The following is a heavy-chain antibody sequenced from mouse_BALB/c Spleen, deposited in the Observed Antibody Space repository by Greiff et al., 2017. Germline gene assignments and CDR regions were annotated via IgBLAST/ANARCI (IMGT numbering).Heavy chain of an antibody. D-gene: IGHD1-1*01. CDR3: ARPLQFITTVVAPFDY. V-gene: IGHV5-6-5*01. CDR2: ISSGGST. J-gene: IGHJ2*01. Sequence: EVHLVESGGGLVKPGGSLKLSCAASGFTFSSYAMSWVRQTPEKRLEWVASISSGGSTYYPDSVKGRFTISRDNARNILYLQMSSLRSEDTAMYYCARPLQFITTVVAPFDYWGQGTTLTVSS. CDR1: GFTFSSYA.